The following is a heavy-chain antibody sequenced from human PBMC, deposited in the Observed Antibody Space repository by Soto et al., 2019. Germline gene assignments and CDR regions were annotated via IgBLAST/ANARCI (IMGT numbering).Heavy chain of an antibody. Sequence: EVQLVESGGGLVQPGGSLRLSCAASGFTFSSYEMNWVRQAPGKGLEWVSYISSSGSTIYYADSVKGRFTISGDNPKHSLYLQKNRLTAQDQAVYCRAGSWGGGKPPHYWGQGNLVT. CDR3: AGSWGGGKPPHY. CDR1: GFTFSSYE. J-gene: IGHJ4*02. V-gene: IGHV3-48*03. D-gene: IGHD3-16*01. CDR2: ISSSGSTI.